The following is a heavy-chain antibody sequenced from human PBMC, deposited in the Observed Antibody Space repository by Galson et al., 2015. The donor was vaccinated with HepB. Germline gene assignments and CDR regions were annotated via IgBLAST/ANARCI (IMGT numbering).Heavy chain of an antibody. CDR1: GFTFSSSA. V-gene: IGHV3-23*01. J-gene: IGHJ2*01. D-gene: IGHD4-17*01. CDR3: AKHGGYGDYFSWYFDL. Sequence: SLRLSCAASGFTFSSSAMTWVRQAPGKGLEWVSLISGSGGNKYSADSVKGRFTISRDTSKNTLYLQMNSLRAEDTALYYCAKHGGYGDYFSWYFDLWGRGTLVTVSS. CDR2: ISGSGGNK.